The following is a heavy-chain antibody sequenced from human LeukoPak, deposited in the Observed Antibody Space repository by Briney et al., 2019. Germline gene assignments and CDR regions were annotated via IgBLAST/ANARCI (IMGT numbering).Heavy chain of an antibody. J-gene: IGHJ4*02. Sequence: PGGSLRLSCAASGFTFSNAWVSWVRQAPGKGLEWVGRIKSKTDGGTTDYAAPVKGRFTISRDDSKNTLYLQMNSLKTEDTAVYYCTSARLRFLEWLLYWGQGTLVTVSS. CDR3: TSARLRFLEWLLY. D-gene: IGHD3-3*01. CDR2: IKSKTDGGTT. V-gene: IGHV3-15*01. CDR1: GFTFSNAW.